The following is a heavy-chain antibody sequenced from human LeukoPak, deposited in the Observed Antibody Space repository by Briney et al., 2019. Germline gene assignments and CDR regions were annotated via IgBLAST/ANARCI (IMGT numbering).Heavy chain of an antibody. CDR3: ATGGILTGYMGERPYFDY. D-gene: IGHD3-9*01. J-gene: IGHJ4*02. CDR1: GYTLTELS. V-gene: IGHV1-24*01. CDR2: FDPEDGET. Sequence: GASLKLSCTLSGYTLTELSMHWVRQAPGKGLEWMGGFDPEDGETIYAQKFQGRVTMTEDTSTDTAYMELSSLRSEDTAVYYCATGGILTGYMGERPYFDYWGQGTLVTVSS.